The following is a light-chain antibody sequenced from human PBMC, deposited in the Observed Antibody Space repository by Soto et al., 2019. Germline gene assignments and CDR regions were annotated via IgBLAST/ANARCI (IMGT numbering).Light chain of an antibody. V-gene: IGKV1-6*01. J-gene: IGKJ1*01. CDR3: LQDIIYPWT. CDR2: GAS. Sequence: IQMNKNTSAQCPAVEDSRTLSCRASQGIGNALGWYQQKPGKPPKVLTYGASNLQSGVPPRFSGSGSGTDFTLAISSLQPEDSATYYCLQDIIYPWTFGQRTVVDIK. CDR1: QGIGNA.